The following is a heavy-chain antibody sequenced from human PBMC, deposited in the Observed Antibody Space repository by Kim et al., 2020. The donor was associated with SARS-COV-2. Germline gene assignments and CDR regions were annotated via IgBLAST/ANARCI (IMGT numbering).Heavy chain of an antibody. Sequence: GGSLRLSCAVSGFTFSSYGMHWVRQAPGKGLEWVAVISYDGYNKYYPDSVKGRFTISRDNSKNTLYLQMNSLRAEDTAVYYCAKVVIGGTYYYYYAMDVWGQGTTVTVPS. J-gene: IGHJ6*02. CDR3: AKVVIGGTYYYYYAMDV. CDR2: ISYDGYNK. V-gene: IGHV3-30*18. CDR1: GFTFSSYG. D-gene: IGHD1-26*01.